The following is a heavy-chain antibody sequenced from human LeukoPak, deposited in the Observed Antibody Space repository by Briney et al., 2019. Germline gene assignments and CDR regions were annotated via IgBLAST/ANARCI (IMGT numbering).Heavy chain of an antibody. V-gene: IGHV3-30*03. D-gene: IGHD2-2*02. CDR1: GFSFSSYG. CDR2: IANDGRDK. J-gene: IGHJ5*02. CDR3: ARHLVPAAIIENWFDP. Sequence: PGGSLRLSCAASGFSFSSYGMYWVRQAPGKGPEWVAVIANDGRDKYQADSVKGRFIISRDNSKNTLYLQMNSLRAEDTAVYYCARHLVPAAIIENWFDPWGQGTLVTVSS.